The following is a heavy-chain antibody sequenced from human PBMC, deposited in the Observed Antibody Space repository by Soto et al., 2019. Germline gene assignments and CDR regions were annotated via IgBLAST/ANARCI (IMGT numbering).Heavy chain of an antibody. D-gene: IGHD6-19*01. CDR1: GGSFSGYY. V-gene: IGHV4-34*01. CDR3: ARAIAVAGTSTFQH. J-gene: IGHJ1*01. Sequence: QVQLQQWGAGLLKPSETLSLTCAVYGGSFSGYYWSWIRQPPGKGLEWIGEINHSGSTNYNPSLKGRVTISVDTSKNQFSLKLSSVTAADTAVYYCARAIAVAGTSTFQHWGQGTLVTVSS. CDR2: INHSGST.